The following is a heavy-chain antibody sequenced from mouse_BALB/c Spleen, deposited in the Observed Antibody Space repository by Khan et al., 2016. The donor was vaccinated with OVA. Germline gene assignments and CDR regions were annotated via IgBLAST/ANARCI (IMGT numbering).Heavy chain of an antibody. V-gene: IGHV5-6*01. CDR3: TRLAYYYDSEGFAY. J-gene: IGHJ3*01. Sequence: EVKLVESGGDLVKPGGSLKLSCAASGFTFSTHGMSWVRQTPDKRLEWVATVSTGGGYTYYPDSVKGRFTISRDNAKNTLYLQMSGLKSEDTAMFYGTRLAYYYDSEGFAYWGQGTLVTVSA. D-gene: IGHD1-1*01. CDR1: GFTFSTHG. CDR2: VSTGGGYT.